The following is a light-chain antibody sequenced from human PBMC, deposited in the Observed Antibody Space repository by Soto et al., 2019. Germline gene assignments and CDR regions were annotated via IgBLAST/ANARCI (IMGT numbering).Light chain of an antibody. CDR1: SSDIGSYDY. CDR3: SLYSDGTLLVI. V-gene: IGLV2-14*03. CDR2: DVS. J-gene: IGLJ2*01. Sequence: QSPLTQPASVSGSPGQSLTISCTGSSSDIGSYDYVSWYQQHPGKAPKLIIFDVSNRPSGVSNRFSGSKSGNTASLTISGLQAEDEGAYFCSLYSDGTLLVIFGGGTQLTVL.